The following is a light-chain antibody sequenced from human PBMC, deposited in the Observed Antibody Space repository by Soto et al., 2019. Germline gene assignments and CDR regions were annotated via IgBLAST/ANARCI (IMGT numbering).Light chain of an antibody. CDR3: QQYNSWPLS. J-gene: IGKJ4*01. V-gene: IGKV3-15*01. CDR1: QSVSNN. Sequence: EIVVTQSPATLSVSPGERATLSCRASQSVSNNLAWYQQKPGQAPRLLIHGASTRATDIPARFSGSGSGTEFTLTISSLQSEDFAVYYCQQYNSWPLSFGGGAKVEIK. CDR2: GAS.